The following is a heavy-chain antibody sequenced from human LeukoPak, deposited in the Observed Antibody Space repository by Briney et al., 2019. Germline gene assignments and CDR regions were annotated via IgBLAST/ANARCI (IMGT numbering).Heavy chain of an antibody. CDR2: IYTTGST. D-gene: IGHD2-15*01. Sequence: SETLSLTCSVSGGSIMGYYWSWIRQSAGKGLEWIGRIYTTGSTKFNPSLKSRVTMSVDTTKSQFSLKLGSVTAADTAVYYCARDALDCSGGACYTDYWGQGTLVTVSS. V-gene: IGHV4-4*07. CDR3: ARDALDCSGGACYTDY. J-gene: IGHJ4*02. CDR1: GGSIMGYY.